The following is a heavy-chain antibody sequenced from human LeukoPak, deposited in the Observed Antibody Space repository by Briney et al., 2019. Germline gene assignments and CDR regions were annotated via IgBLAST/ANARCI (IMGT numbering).Heavy chain of an antibody. Sequence: GGSLRLSCAASGFTFSGSAMHWVRQASGKGLEWVGRIRSKANSYATAYAASVKGRFTISRDDSKNTAYLQMNSLKTEDTAVYYCTRDPKDSGSYHDYWGQGTLVTVSS. CDR2: IRSKANSYAT. V-gene: IGHV3-73*01. CDR1: GFTFSGSA. D-gene: IGHD1-26*01. CDR3: TRDPKDSGSYHDY. J-gene: IGHJ4*02.